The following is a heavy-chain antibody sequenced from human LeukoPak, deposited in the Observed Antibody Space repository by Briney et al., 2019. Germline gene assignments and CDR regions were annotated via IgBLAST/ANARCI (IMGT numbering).Heavy chain of an antibody. CDR1: GGSISTYC. CDR2: ICTSGGT. V-gene: IGHV4-4*07. D-gene: IGHD6-13*01. CDR3: ARRAAAGPLRY. Sequence: SETLSLTCTVSGGSISTYCWSWIRQPAGKGLEWIGHICTSGGTNYNPSLKSRVTISADTFKNQFSLKLTSVTAADTAVYYCARRAAAGPLRYWGQGTLVTVS. J-gene: IGHJ4*02.